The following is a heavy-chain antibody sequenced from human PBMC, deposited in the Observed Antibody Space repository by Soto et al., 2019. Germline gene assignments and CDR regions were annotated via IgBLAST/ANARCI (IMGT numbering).Heavy chain of an antibody. J-gene: IGHJ5*02. Sequence: QVQLVQSGAEVKKPGASVKVSCKAPRYVFTAYFMHWVRQAPGQGLDGMGWINPNNGATHYGLSFQGRVTMTRDTSISTAYMELSSLRSDDTAVYYCASHDPGARFDPWGQGTLVIVSS. CDR2: INPNNGAT. D-gene: IGHD1-1*01. V-gene: IGHV1-2*02. CDR3: ASHDPGARFDP. CDR1: RYVFTAYF.